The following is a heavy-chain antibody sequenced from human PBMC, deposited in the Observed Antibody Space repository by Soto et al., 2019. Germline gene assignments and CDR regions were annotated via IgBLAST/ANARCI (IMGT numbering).Heavy chain of an antibody. J-gene: IGHJ3*02. CDR1: GGSISSSSYY. CDR2: IYYSGST. Sequence: QLQLQESGPGLVKPSETLSLTCTVSGGSISSSSYYWGWIRQPPGKGLEWIGSIYYSGSTYYNPSLKSRVTISVDTSKNQFSLKLSSVTAADTAVYYCARHELGVVVADAFDIWGQGTMVTVSS. D-gene: IGHD2-15*01. V-gene: IGHV4-39*01. CDR3: ARHELGVVVADAFDI.